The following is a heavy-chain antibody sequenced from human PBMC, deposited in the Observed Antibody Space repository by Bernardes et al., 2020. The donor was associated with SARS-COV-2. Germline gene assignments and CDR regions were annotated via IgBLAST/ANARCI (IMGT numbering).Heavy chain of an antibody. V-gene: IGHV5-51*01. D-gene: IGHD6-13*01. CDR3: ARQSSFVAASGIDY. J-gene: IGHJ4*02. CDR1: GFDFTNYW. CDR2: IYPRDSDT. Sequence: GDSLKISCKVSGFDFTNYWIGWVRQMPGNGLEWMGIIYPRDSDTRYSPSFQGQVTISADKSITTAYLQWSSLKASDTAMYYCARQSSFVAASGIDYWGQGTLVTVSS.